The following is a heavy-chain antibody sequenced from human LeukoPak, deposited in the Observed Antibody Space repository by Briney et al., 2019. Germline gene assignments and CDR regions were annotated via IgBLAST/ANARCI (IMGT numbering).Heavy chain of an antibody. CDR2: ISAYNGNT. CDR3: ARERGAKAWYYYDSSGYCLDY. V-gene: IGHV1-18*01. Sequence: ASVKVSCKASGYTFTSYGISWVRQAPGQGLEWMGWISAYNGNTNYAQKLQGRVTMTTDTSTSTAYMELRSLRSDDTAVYYCARERGAKAWYYYDSSGYCLDYWGQGTLVTVSS. CDR1: GYTFTSYG. D-gene: IGHD3-22*01. J-gene: IGHJ4*02.